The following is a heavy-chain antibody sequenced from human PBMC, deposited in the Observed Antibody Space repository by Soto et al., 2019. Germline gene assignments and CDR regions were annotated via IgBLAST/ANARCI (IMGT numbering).Heavy chain of an antibody. D-gene: IGHD6-19*01. J-gene: IGHJ5*02. Sequence: LRLSCAGSGFTFGDSYMSWIRHAPGKGLEWLSYISPGSRYPAYADSVKGRFTISRDNARRSLFLQMTSLTAEDTAVYYCARDRFGADSSGWANWFDPWGQGTLVTVSS. CDR2: ISPGSRYP. CDR3: ARDRFGADSSGWANWFDP. V-gene: IGHV3-11*06. CDR1: GFTFGDSY.